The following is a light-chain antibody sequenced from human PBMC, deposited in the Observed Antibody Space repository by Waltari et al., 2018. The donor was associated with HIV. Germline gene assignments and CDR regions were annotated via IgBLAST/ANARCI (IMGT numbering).Light chain of an antibody. V-gene: IGLV3-21*04. CDR3: QVWDSDSDPRYV. CDR1: NLGRYS. CDR2: YDD. J-gene: IGLJ1*01. Sequence: SYVVTQPPSVSVAPGETARITCEGKNLGRYSVHWLQQRPGQAPVLVLSYDDARPSGIPERFSGSNSGNTATLTISRVEAGDEADYYCQVWDSDSDPRYVFGPGTKVTFL.